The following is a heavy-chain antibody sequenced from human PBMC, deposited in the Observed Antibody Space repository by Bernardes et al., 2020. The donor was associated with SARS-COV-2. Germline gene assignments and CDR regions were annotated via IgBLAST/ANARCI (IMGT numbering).Heavy chain of an antibody. CDR3: ARRASDY. V-gene: IGHV5-51*01. J-gene: IGHJ4*02. CDR1: GYNFANYW. Sequence: ESLKISCKVSGYNFANYWIGWVRQMPGKGLEWMGIIYPDDSDTRYSPSFQGQVTISADKSITTAYLQWTSLRASDTAMYYCARRASDYWGQGTLVTVSS. CDR2: IYPDDSDT.